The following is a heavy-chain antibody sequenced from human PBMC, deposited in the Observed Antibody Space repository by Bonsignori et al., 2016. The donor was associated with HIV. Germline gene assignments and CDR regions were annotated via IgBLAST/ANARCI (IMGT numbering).Heavy chain of an antibody. CDR2: IWYDGSNK. Sequence: GGSLRLSCAASGFTFSSYGMHWVRQAPGKGLEWVAVIWYDGSNKYYADSVKGRFTISRDNSKNTLYLQMNSLRAEDTAVYYCAKVARGWGRFGAFDIWGQGTMVTVSS. CDR3: AKVARGWGRFGAFDI. J-gene: IGHJ3*02. V-gene: IGHV3-33*06. CDR1: GFTFSSYG. D-gene: IGHD6-19*01.